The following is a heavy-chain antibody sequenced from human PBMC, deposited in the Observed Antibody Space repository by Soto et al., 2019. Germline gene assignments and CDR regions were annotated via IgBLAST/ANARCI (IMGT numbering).Heavy chain of an antibody. CDR3: ARVRTPFKYYFDY. CDR2: IKQDGREK. Sequence: EVQLVESGGGLVQPGGCLRLSCEASGFTLSSCWMSWVRQAPGKGLEWVVNIKQDGREKYYVDSVKGRFTISRDNAKTSLYLQMNSLRDEDTAVYYCARVRTPFKYYFDYWGQGTLVTISS. V-gene: IGHV3-7*01. J-gene: IGHJ4*02. CDR1: GFTLSSCW.